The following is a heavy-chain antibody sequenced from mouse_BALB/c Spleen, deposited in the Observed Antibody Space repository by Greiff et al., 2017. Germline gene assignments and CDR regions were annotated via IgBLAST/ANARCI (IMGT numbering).Heavy chain of an antibody. V-gene: IGHV5-4*02. CDR3: ARDRRYDDYFDY. CDR1: GFTFSDYY. D-gene: IGHD2-14*01. CDR2: ISDGGSYT. J-gene: IGHJ2*01. Sequence: EVKVVESGGGLVKPGGSLKLSCAASGFTFSDYYMYWVRQTPEKRLEWVATISDGGSYTYYPDSVKGRFTISRDNAKNNLYLQMSSLKSEDTAMYYCARDRRYDDYFDYWGQGTTLTVSS.